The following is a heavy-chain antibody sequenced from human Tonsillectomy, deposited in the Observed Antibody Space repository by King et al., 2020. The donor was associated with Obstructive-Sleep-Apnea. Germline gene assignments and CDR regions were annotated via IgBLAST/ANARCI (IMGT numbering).Heavy chain of an antibody. CDR3: AKRVDTAMVFDY. Sequence: VQLVESGGGLVQPGGSLRLSCAASGFTFSNYAMSWVRQAPGKGLEWVSAINTGGGTTYYADSLKGRFPISRDNSKNTLYLQMNSLRAEDTAVYYCAKRVDTAMVFDYWGQGTLVTVSS. CDR1: GFTFSNYA. CDR2: INTGGGTT. V-gene: IGHV3-23*04. D-gene: IGHD5-18*01. J-gene: IGHJ4*02.